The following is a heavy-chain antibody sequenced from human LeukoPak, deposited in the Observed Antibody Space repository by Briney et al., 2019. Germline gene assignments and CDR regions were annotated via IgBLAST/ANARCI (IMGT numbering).Heavy chain of an antibody. Sequence: ASVKVSCKASGYTFTSYGISWVRQAPGQGLEWMGWISAYNGNTNYAQKLQGRVTMTTDTFTSTAYMELRSLRSDDTAVYYCARDGFWGAYGSGIPDNYYYGMDVWGQGTTVTVSS. CDR1: GYTFTSYG. J-gene: IGHJ6*02. CDR2: ISAYNGNT. CDR3: ARDGFWGAYGSGIPDNYYYGMDV. D-gene: IGHD3-10*01. V-gene: IGHV1-18*01.